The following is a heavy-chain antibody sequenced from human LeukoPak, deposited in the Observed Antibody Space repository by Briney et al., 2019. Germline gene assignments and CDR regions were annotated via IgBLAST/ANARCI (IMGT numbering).Heavy chain of an antibody. J-gene: IGHJ5*02. V-gene: IGHV3-23*01. CDR3: AKGSGTTYRYNWFDP. Sequence: GGSLRLSCAASGFTFSTYAMTWVRQAPGKGLEWVSAISASGDSTHYADSVKGRSTISRDNSKNTLYLQMKSLRAEDTALYYCAKGSGTTYRYNWFDPWGQGALVTVSS. D-gene: IGHD1-26*01. CDR2: ISASGDST. CDR1: GFTFSTYA.